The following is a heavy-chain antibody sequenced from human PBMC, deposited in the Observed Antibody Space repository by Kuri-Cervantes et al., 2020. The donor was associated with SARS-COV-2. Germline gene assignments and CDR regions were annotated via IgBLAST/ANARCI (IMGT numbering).Heavy chain of an antibody. Sequence: GSLRLSCTVSGGSISSYYWSWIRQPAGKGLEWIGRIYTSGSTNYNPSLKSRVTISVDTSKNQFSLKLSSVTAADTAVYYCARLSGYDSSGYNDYWGQGTLVTVSS. CDR2: IYTSGST. V-gene: IGHV4-4*07. J-gene: IGHJ4*02. CDR1: GGSISSYY. CDR3: ARLSGYDSSGYNDY. D-gene: IGHD3-22*01.